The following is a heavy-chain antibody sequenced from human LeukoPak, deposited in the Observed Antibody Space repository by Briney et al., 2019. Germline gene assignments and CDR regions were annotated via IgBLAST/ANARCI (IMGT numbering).Heavy chain of an antibody. Sequence: ETLSLTCTVSGGSISSYYWSWVRQTPGKGLEWVSAISGGGDITYYADSATGRFTISRDNSKDTLFLQMHSLRPGDTAVYYCVREDTPATANYWGQGTLVTISS. CDR1: GGSISSYY. V-gene: IGHV3-23*01. CDR2: ISGGGDIT. D-gene: IGHD2-21*02. CDR3: VREDTPATANY. J-gene: IGHJ4*02.